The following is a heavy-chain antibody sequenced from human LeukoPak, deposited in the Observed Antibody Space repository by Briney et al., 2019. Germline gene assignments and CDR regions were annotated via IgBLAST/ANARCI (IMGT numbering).Heavy chain of an antibody. V-gene: IGHV3-66*01. Sequence: GGSLRLSCAASGFTVSSNYMSWVRQAPGKGLEWVSVIYSGGSTYYADSVKGRFTISRDNSKNTLYLQMNSLRAEDTAVYYCARDRYSGSPGAFDIWGQGTMITVSS. CDR1: GFTVSSNY. J-gene: IGHJ3*02. D-gene: IGHD1-26*01. CDR3: ARDRYSGSPGAFDI. CDR2: IYSGGST.